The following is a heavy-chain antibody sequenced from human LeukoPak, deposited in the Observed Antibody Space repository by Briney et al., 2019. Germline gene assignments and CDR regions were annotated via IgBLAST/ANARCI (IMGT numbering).Heavy chain of an antibody. V-gene: IGHV3-49*03. CDR1: VFTFGDYA. J-gene: IGHJ3*02. D-gene: IGHD6-13*01. CDR2: IRSKAYGGTT. CDR3: TRHSSSWYFAFDI. Sequence: GGSLRLSCTASVFTFGDYAMSWFRQAPGKGLEWVGFIRSKAYGGTTEYAASVKGRFTISRDDSKSIAYLQMNSLKTEDTALYYCTRHSSSWYFAFDIWGQGTMVTVSS.